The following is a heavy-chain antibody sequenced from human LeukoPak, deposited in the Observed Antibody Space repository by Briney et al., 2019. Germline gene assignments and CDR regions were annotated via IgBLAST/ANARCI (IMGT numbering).Heavy chain of an antibody. D-gene: IGHD5-18*01. CDR2: SDPEDGER. V-gene: IGHV1-24*01. J-gene: IGHJ4*02. CDR1: GKTLSDLS. Sequence: GASVKVSCKVSGKTLSDLSIHWLRQPPGKGLEWLGGSDPEDGERIYAQMFQGRVTMTEDTSIVTAYMELSSLRSEDTAVYYCVTELTTMAVDYFDYWGQGTLVTVSP. CDR3: VTELTTMAVDYFDY.